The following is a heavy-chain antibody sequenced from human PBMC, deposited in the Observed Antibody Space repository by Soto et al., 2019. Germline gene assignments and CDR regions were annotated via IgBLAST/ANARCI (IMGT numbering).Heavy chain of an antibody. CDR1: GFTFSSYG. Sequence: QVQLVESGGGVVQPGRSLRLSCAASGFTFSSYGMHWVRQAPGKGLEWVAVISYDGSNKYYADSVKGRFTISRDNSKNTLYLQMNSLRAEDTAVYYCAKAYEYYFDYWGQGTLVTVSS. J-gene: IGHJ4*02. CDR3: AKAYEYYFDY. D-gene: IGHD3-3*01. V-gene: IGHV3-30*18. CDR2: ISYDGSNK.